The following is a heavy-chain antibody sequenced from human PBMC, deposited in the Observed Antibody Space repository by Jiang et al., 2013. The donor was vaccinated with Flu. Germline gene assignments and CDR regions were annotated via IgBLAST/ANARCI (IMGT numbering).Heavy chain of an antibody. CDR2: ISWDGGST. CDR3: AKDTKYCGGDCYTFDY. V-gene: IGHV3-43*01. D-gene: IGHD2-21*02. J-gene: IGHJ4*02. CDR1: GFTFDDYT. Sequence: VESGGGRGTAWGVLRLSCAASGFTFDDYTMHWVRQAPGKGLEWVSLISWDGGSTYYADSVKGRFTISRDNSKNSLYLQMNSLRTEDTALYYCAKDTKYCGGDCYTFDYWGPGNPGHRLL.